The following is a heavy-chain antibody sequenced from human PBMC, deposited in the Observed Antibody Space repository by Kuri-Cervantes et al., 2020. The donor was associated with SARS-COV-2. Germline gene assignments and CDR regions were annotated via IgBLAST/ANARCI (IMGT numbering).Heavy chain of an antibody. D-gene: IGHD6-6*01. CDR3: AGEVSSEQLVAFDY. J-gene: IGHJ4*02. CDR2: IYYSGST. CDR1: GGSISSSSYY. V-gene: IGHV4-39*07. Sequence: SETLSLTCTVSGGSISSSSYYWGWIRQPPGKGLEWIGSIYYSGSTYYNPSLKSRVTISVDTSKNQFSLKLSSVTAADTAVYYCAGEVSSEQLVAFDYWGQGTLVTVSS.